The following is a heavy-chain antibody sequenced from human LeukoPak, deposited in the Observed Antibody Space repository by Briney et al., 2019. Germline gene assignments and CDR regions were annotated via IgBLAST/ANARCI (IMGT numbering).Heavy chain of an antibody. J-gene: IGHJ2*01. D-gene: IGHD2-15*01. CDR1: GFTFSSYA. CDR3: ARDDTWSGYFDL. CDR2: IYSGGST. Sequence: GVSLRLSCAASGFTFSSYAMSWVRQAPGKGLEWVSVIYSGGSTYYADSVKGRFTISRDNSKNTLYLQMNSLRAEDTAVYYCARDDTWSGYFDLWGRGTLVTVSS. V-gene: IGHV3-53*01.